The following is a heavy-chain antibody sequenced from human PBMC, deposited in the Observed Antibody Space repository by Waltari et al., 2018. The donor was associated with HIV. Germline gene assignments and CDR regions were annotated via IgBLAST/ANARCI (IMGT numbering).Heavy chain of an antibody. J-gene: IGHJ5*02. CDR1: GYTVTDYY. CDR3: ARRSWDL. Sequence: QVQLVQSGAEVKKPGASVKVSCKASGYTVTDYYVHWVRQAPGQRLEWMGWINPKSGGRKFAQKFQGRVTMTWDTSITTAYMELHRLRSDDTVVYYCARRSWDLWGQGTLLTVSS. V-gene: IGHV1-2*02. CDR2: INPKSGGR.